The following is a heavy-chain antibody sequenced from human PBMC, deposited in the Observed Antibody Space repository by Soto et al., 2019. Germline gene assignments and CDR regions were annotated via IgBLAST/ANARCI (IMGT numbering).Heavy chain of an antibody. J-gene: IGHJ5*02. CDR2: IVVGSGNT. CDR1: GFTCTISA. D-gene: IGHD1-26*01. Sequence: AVKVSGKASGFTCTISAVQCVLRSLGQRLDWIGWIVVGSGNTNYAQKFQERVTITRDMSTSTAYMELSSLRSEDTAVYYCAAGVGATIDWFDPWGQGTLVTVSS. CDR3: AAGVGATIDWFDP. V-gene: IGHV1-58*01.